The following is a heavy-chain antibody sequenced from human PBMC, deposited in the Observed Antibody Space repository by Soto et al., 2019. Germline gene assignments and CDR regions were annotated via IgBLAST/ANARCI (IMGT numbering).Heavy chain of an antibody. CDR3: ARVLCSSTSCHGGAFDI. D-gene: IGHD2-2*01. V-gene: IGHV1-24*01. J-gene: IGHJ3*02. CDR2: LDPEDGET. Sequence: GSSMKVPPKLHRLAPGPLSRHCVRQALGKGLEWMGGLDPEDGETIYAQKFQGRVTMTEDTSTDTAYMELSSLRSEVTAVYSCARVLCSSTSCHGGAFDIWG. CDR1: RLAPGPLS.